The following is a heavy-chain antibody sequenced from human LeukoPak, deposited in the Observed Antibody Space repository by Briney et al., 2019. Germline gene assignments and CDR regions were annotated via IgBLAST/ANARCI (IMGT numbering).Heavy chain of an antibody. V-gene: IGHV4-34*01. CDR1: GGSFSDKH. Sequence: SETLSLTCAVYGGSFSDKHWSWIRQPPGKGLEWIGEINHSGSTNYNPSLKSRVTISVDTSKNQFSLKLSSVTAADTAVYYCARGQAGVVPAAANWFDPWGQGTLVTVSS. CDR3: ARGQAGVVPAAANWFDP. D-gene: IGHD2-2*01. J-gene: IGHJ5*02. CDR2: INHSGST.